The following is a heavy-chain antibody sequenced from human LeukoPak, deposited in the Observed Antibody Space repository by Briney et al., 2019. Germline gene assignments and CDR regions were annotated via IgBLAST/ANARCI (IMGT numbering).Heavy chain of an antibody. CDR3: ARDPYYYDSSGYFDY. CDR2: ISSSSSTK. D-gene: IGHD3-22*01. CDR1: GFTFSSYS. V-gene: IGHV3-48*01. J-gene: IGHJ4*02. Sequence: GGSLRLSSAASGFTFSSYSMNWVRPAAGKGMEWDSYISSSSSTKYYADSVKGRFTISRDNSKNPLYLQMNSLRAEDTAVYYCARDPYYYDSSGYFDYWGQGTLVTVSS.